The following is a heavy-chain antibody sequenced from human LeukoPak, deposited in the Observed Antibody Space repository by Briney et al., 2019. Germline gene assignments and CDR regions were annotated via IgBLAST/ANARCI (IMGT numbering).Heavy chain of an antibody. Sequence: ASVKVSCKASGYTFSGYGISWVRQAPGQGLEWMGWISAYNGNTNYRRKLQGRVTMTTDTSTSTAYMDLRSLRSDDTAIYYCARDPPDGSGTYYNDSPDYWGQGTLVTVSS. V-gene: IGHV1-18*01. CDR3: ARDPPDGSGTYYNDSPDY. CDR1: GYTFSGYG. J-gene: IGHJ4*02. D-gene: IGHD3-10*01. CDR2: ISAYNGNT.